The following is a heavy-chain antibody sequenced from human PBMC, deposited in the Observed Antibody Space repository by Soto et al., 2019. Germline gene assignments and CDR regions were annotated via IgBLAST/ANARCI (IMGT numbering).Heavy chain of an antibody. CDR1: GFTFGDYA. Sequence: GGSLRLSCTASGFTFGDYAMSWFRQAPGKGLEWVGFIRSKAYGGTTEYAASVKGRFTISRDDSKSIAYLQMNSLKTEDTAVYYCPRGGIAARPGGYYFDYWGQGTLVTVSS. CDR3: PRGGIAARPGGYYFDY. J-gene: IGHJ4*02. D-gene: IGHD6-6*01. V-gene: IGHV3-49*03. CDR2: IRSKAYGGTT.